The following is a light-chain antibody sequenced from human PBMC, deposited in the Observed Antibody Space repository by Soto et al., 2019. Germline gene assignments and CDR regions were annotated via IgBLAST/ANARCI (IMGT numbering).Light chain of an antibody. V-gene: IGLV4-69*01. Sequence: QAVGTQSPSASASLGASVKLICSRSSGHSSYAMAWHQQQPEKGPRYLMKLNSDGSHSKGDGIPDRFSGSSSGAERYLTISSLQSEDEADYYCQTWGTGIVVFGGGTKLTVL. CDR2: LNSDGSH. CDR3: QTWGTGIVV. CDR1: SGHSSYA. J-gene: IGLJ2*01.